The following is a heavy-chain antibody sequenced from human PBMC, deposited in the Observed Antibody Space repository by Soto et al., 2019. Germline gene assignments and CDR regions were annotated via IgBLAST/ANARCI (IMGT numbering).Heavy chain of an antibody. CDR1: GFTFSSYS. CDR2: ISSSSSTI. CDR3: ARDGGGPQYYDVLTGYQSNFDY. Sequence: GGSLRLSCAASGFTFSSYSMNWVRQAPGKGLEWVSYISSSSSTIYYADSVKGRFTISRDNAKNSPYLQMNSLRAEDTAVYYCARDGGGPQYYDVLTGYQSNFDYWGQGTLVTVSS. J-gene: IGHJ4*02. V-gene: IGHV3-48*01. D-gene: IGHD3-9*01.